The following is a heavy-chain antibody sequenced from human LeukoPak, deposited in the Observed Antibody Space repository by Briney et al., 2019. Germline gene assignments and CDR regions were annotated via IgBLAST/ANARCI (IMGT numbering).Heavy chain of an antibody. Sequence: QSGGSLRLSCAASGFTFSSYWMSWVRQAPGKGLEWVANIKQDGSEKYYVDSVKGRFTISRDNAKNSLYLQMNSLRAEDTAVYYCARASGRQWLVLSGRPHREFDYWGQGTLVTVSS. D-gene: IGHD6-19*01. CDR2: IKQDGSEK. J-gene: IGHJ4*02. CDR3: ARASGRQWLVLSGRPHREFDY. V-gene: IGHV3-7*01. CDR1: GFTFSSYW.